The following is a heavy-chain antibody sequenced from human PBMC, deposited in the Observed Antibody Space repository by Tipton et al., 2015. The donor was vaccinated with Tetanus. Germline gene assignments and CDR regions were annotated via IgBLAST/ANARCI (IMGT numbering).Heavy chain of an antibody. V-gene: IGHV5-51*01. Sequence: QLVQSGGEVKKPGGSLKISCKGSGYIFNNYWIGWVRQKPGKGLEWMGIIYPGDSDTRNSPSFQGQVTISVDKSINTACLQWSSLRASGTSMFYCAGAGCTDGVCNFDVWGQGALVTVAS. J-gene: IGHJ4*02. CDR2: IYPGDSDT. CDR3: AGAGCTDGVCNFDV. CDR1: GYIFNNYW. D-gene: IGHD2-8*01.